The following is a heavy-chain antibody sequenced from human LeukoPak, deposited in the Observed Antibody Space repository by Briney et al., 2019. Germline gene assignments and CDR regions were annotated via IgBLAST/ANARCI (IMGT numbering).Heavy chain of an antibody. CDR1: GFSFSTYS. J-gene: IGHJ5*02. CDR2: ISSSGNII. CDR3: SRDRLGGLDL. V-gene: IGHV3-21*05. Sequence: GGSLRLSCVVSGFSFSTYSLNWIRQAPGKGLEWVSYISSSGNIIFYGDSVKGRFTISRDNAKNSVYLQMNSLRPEDTAVYYCSRDRLGGLDLWGQGTLVTVSS. D-gene: IGHD5-12*01.